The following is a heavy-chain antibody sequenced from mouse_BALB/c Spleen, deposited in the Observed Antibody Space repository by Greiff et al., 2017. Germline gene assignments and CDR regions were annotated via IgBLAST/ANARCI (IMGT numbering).Heavy chain of an antibody. CDR3: ARVGGYYYAMDY. CDR2: ISSGSSTI. Sequence: EVQLVESGGGLVQPGGSRKLSCAASGFTFSSFGMHWVRQAPEKGLEWVAYISSGSSTIYYADTVKGRFTISRDNPKNTLFLQMTSLRSEDTAMYYCARVGGYYYAMDYWGQGTSVTVSS. J-gene: IGHJ4*01. CDR1: GFTFSSFG. V-gene: IGHV5-17*02. D-gene: IGHD2-2*01.